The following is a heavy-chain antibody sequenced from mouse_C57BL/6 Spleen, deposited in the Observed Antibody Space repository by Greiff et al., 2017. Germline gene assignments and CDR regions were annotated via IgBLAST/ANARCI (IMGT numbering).Heavy chain of an antibody. V-gene: IGHV2-9-1*01. CDR3: ARTFIPYYYAMDY. CDR2: IWTGGGT. CDR1: GFSLTSYA. Sequence: VQGVESGPGLVAPSQSLSITCTVSGFSLTSYAISWVRQPPGKGLEWLGVIWTGGGTNYNSALKSRLSISKDNSKSQVFLKMNSLQTDDTARYYCARTFIPYYYAMDYWGQGTSVTVSS. J-gene: IGHJ4*01. D-gene: IGHD1-1*01.